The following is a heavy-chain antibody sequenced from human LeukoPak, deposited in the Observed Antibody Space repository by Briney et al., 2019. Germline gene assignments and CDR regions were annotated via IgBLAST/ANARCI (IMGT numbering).Heavy chain of an antibody. CDR3: ARARYCSGGSCYADYYYYYYGMDV. CDR2: ISAYNGNT. Sequence: ASVKVSCKASGYTFTSYGISWVRQAPGQGLEWMGWISAYNGNTNYAQKLQGRVTMTTDTSTSTAYMELRSLRSDDTAVYYCARARYCSGGSCYADYYYYYYGMDVWGQGTTVTVSS. CDR1: GYTFTSYG. D-gene: IGHD2-15*01. V-gene: IGHV1-18*01. J-gene: IGHJ6*02.